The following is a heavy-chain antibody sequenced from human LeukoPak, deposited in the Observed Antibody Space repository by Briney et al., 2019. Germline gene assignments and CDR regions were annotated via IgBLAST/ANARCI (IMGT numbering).Heavy chain of an antibody. CDR1: GFTFSSYS. D-gene: IGHD1-26*01. J-gene: IGHJ4*02. CDR2: ISSSSSYI. Sequence: PGGSLRLSCAASGFTFSSYSMNWVRQAPGKGLEWVSSISSSSSYIYYADSVKGRFTISRDDAKNSLYLQMNSLRAEDTAVYYCARDGVGAATDYFDHWGPGTLVTVSS. CDR3: ARDGVGAATDYFDH. V-gene: IGHV3-21*01.